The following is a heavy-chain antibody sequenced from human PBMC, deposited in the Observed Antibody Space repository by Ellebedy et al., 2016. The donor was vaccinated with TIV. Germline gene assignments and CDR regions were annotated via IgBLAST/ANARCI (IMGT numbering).Heavy chain of an antibody. CDR1: GFTFRSYW. CDR2: IKHDGSEK. V-gene: IGHV3-7*01. J-gene: IGHJ4*02. Sequence: GESLKISCAASGFTFRSYWMSWVRQAPGKGLEWVANIKHDGSEKYYVDSVKGRFTISRDNAKNSLYLQMNSLRAEDTAVYYCARDQGGGWYERDYWGQGTLVTVSS. D-gene: IGHD6-19*01. CDR3: ARDQGGGWYERDY.